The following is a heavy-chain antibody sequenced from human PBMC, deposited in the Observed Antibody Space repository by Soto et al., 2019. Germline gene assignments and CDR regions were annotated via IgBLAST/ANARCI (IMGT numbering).Heavy chain of an antibody. CDR2: INPNDGGT. J-gene: IGHJ4*02. CDR3: ARDAWDDGGVTLDY. D-gene: IGHD1-1*01. CDR1: GYTFSNYF. V-gene: IGHV1-2*02. Sequence: QVQLVQSGAEVKKPGASVKISCKPSGYTFSNYFIQWLRQAPGQGLEWMGWINPNDGGTNYAQKFQGRVDVISDTSISTADMELYSLTSDDTAVYYCARDAWDDGGVTLDYWGQGTLVTVSS.